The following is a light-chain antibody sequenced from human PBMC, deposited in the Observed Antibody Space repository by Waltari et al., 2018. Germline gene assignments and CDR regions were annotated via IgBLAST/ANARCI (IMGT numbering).Light chain of an antibody. J-gene: IGKJ4*01. CDR3: QQYYITPLS. V-gene: IGKV4-1*01. CDR1: QSVLYSSDNRNY. Sequence: DIVMTQSPDSLAVSLGERATINCKSSQSVLYSSDNRNYLAWYQQKPGQPPNPLIYWASTRESGVPDRFSGSGYGTDFTLTISSLQAEDVAVYYCQQYYITPLSFGGGTK. CDR2: WAS.